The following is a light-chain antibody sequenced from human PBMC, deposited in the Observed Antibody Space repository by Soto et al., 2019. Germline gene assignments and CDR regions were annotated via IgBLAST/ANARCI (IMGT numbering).Light chain of an antibody. V-gene: IGLV2-8*01. CDR2: EVS. CDR3: SSYAGSNNPYV. CDR1: SGDVGGYNY. J-gene: IGLJ1*01. Sequence: QSALTQPPSASGSPGQSVTISCTGTSGDVGGYNYVSWYQQHPGKAPKLMIYEVSKRPSGAPDRFSGSKSGNTASLTVSGLQAEDEADYYCSSYAGSNNPYVFGTGTKLTVL.